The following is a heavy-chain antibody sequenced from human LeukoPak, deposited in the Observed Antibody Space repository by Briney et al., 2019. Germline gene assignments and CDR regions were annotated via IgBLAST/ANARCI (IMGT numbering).Heavy chain of an antibody. CDR2: ISSSSSYI. CDR1: GFTFSSYS. V-gene: IGHV3-21*01. Sequence: PGGSLRLSCAASGFTFSSYSMNWVRQAPGKGLEWVSSISSSSSYIYYADSVKGRFTISRDNAKNSLYLQMNSLRAEDTAVYYCAREEGNYYDSSGYYFDYWGQGTLVTVSS. J-gene: IGHJ4*02. CDR3: AREEGNYYDSSGYYFDY. D-gene: IGHD3-22*01.